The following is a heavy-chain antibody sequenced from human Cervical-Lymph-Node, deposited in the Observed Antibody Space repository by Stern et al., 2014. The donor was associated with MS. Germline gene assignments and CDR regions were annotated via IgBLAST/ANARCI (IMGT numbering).Heavy chain of an antibody. CDR3: ARDKMVYATHYYYYAMDV. Sequence: VQLVESGAEVKKPVASVKVSCKASGYTFTSYGISWVRQAPGQGLEWMGWISAYNGNTNYAQKLQGRVTMTTDTSTSTAYMELRSLRSDDTAVYYCARDKMVYATHYYYYAMDVWGQGTTVTVSS. CDR1: GYTFTSYG. D-gene: IGHD2-8*01. CDR2: ISAYNGNT. J-gene: IGHJ6*02. V-gene: IGHV1-18*01.